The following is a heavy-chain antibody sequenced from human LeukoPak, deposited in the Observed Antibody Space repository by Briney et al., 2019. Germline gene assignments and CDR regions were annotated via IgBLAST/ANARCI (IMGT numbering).Heavy chain of an antibody. CDR3: ARVNPFGSGSRYHYYGMDV. J-gene: IGHJ6*02. V-gene: IGHV4-31*03. D-gene: IGHD3-10*01. CDR1: GGSIGRGGY. Sequence: SETLSLTCNVSGGSIGRGGYWSWIRQHPGKGLGWIGYIDFSGTTYNNPSLRSRITLTVDTSENQFSLKLSSVTAADTAVYYCARVNPFGSGSRYHYYGMDVWGQGTTVTVSS. CDR2: IDFSGTT.